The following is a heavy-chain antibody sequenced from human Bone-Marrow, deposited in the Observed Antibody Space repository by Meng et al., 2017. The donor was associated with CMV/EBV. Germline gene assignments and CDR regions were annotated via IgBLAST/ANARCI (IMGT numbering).Heavy chain of an antibody. CDR1: GYTFSSYG. D-gene: IGHD3-10*01. V-gene: IGHV1-18*01. J-gene: IGHJ4*02. Sequence: ASVKVSCKASGYTFSSYGISWVRQAPGQGLEWMGRISAYNGNTNYAQKLQGRVTMTTDTSTSTAYMELRSLRSEDTAVYYCARDWFGDGSGSPPLYYFDYWGQGTLVTVSS. CDR2: ISAYNGNT. CDR3: ARDWFGDGSGSPPLYYFDY.